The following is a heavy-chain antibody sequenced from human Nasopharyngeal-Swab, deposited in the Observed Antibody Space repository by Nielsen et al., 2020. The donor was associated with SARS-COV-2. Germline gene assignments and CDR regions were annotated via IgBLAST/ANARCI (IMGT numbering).Heavy chain of an antibody. CDR1: GDSVSDHRAT. J-gene: IGHJ6*03. CDR3: TRAFHGQDGSYLHMDV. V-gene: IGHV6-1*01. Sequence: SQTLSLTCAISGDSVSDHRATWNWIRQSPSRGLEWLGRTYYRSMWKNDYLVAAKSRITINPDTSKNQFSLHLNSVTPEDTAVYYYTRAFHGQDGSYLHMDVWGKGTTVTVSS. CDR2: TYYRSMWKN. D-gene: IGHD5-24*01.